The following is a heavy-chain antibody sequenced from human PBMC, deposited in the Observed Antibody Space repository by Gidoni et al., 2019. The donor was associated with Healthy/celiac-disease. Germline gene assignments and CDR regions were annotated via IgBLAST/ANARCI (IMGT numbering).Heavy chain of an antibody. Sequence: EVQLVESGGGLVQPGGSLRLSCAASGFTFSSSSMNWVRQAPGKGLGWVSYISSSSSTIYYADSVKGRFTISRDNAKNSLYLQMNSLRDEDTAVYYCARSPRRGLLRSLYYMDVWGKGTTVTVSS. CDR1: GFTFSSSS. D-gene: IGHD3-3*01. CDR2: ISSSSSTI. J-gene: IGHJ6*03. V-gene: IGHV3-48*02. CDR3: ARSPRRGLLRSLYYMDV.